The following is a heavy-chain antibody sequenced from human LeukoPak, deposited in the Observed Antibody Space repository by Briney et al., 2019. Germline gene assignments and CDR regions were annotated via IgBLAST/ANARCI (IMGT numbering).Heavy chain of an antibody. V-gene: IGHV3-7*01. J-gene: IGHJ5*02. CDR2: IKQDGSEK. D-gene: IGHD6-19*01. CDR3: ARGLSGWYSRGGWFDP. CDR1: GFTLSSYW. Sequence: PGGSLRLSCAASGFTLSSYWMSWVRQAPGKGLEWVANIKQDGSEKYYVDSVKGRFTISRDNAKNSLYLQMNSLRAEDTAVYYCARGLSGWYSRGGWFDPWGQGTLVTVSS.